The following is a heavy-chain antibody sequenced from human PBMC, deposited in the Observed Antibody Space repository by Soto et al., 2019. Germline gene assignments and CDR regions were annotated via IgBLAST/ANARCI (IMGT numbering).Heavy chain of an antibody. J-gene: IGHJ3*02. CDR1: GFTFSSYR. Sequence: GGSLRLSAAASGFTFSSYRMNWVRQAPGKGLEWVSSISRSAGNTYYADSVKGRFTISRDNAKNSMYLQMNSLRAEDTAVYYCARDQVPGLDAFDIWGQGTMVTVSS. V-gene: IGHV3-21*01. CDR2: ISRSAGNT. CDR3: ARDQVPGLDAFDI.